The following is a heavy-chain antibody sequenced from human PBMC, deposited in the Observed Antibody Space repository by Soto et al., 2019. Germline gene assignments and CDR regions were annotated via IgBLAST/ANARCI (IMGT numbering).Heavy chain of an antibody. CDR1: GFSFSGFE. V-gene: IGHV3-73*02. CDR2: MRRKAVGYAT. CDR3: TRYLFHYPVDYGMDV. J-gene: IGHJ6*02. Sequence: EVQLVESGGDLVQPGGSLKLSCAASGFSFSGFELQWIRQAPGKGLEWVGRMRRKAVGYATAYGGSVKGSFTVSRDDSKNTMYLQMNSLQTEDTAIYSRTRYLFHYPVDYGMDVWGQGTTVTVSS. D-gene: IGHD5-12*01.